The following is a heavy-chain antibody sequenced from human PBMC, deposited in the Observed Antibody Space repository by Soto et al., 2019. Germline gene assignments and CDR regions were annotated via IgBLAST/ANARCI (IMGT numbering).Heavy chain of an antibody. V-gene: IGHV1-18*01. CDR1: GYTFTSYG. Sequence: ASVKVSCKASGYTFTSYGISWARQAPGQGLEWMGWISAYNGNTNYAQKLQGRVTMTTDTSTSTAYMELRSLRSDDTAVYYCASYHLNSYYYGMDVWGQGTTVTVSS. CDR2: ISAYNGNT. CDR3: ASYHLNSYYYGMDV. J-gene: IGHJ6*02.